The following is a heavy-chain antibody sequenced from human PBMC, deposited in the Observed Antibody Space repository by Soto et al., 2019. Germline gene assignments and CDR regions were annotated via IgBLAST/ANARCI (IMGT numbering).Heavy chain of an antibody. V-gene: IGHV4-34*01. CDR1: GGSFRGYY. CDR3: ARVRYNWNYGRYYYYYGMDV. J-gene: IGHJ6*02. D-gene: IGHD1-7*01. CDR2: INHSGST. Sequence: SETLSLTCAVYGGSFRGYYWSWIRQPPGKGLEWIGEINHSGSTNYNPSLKSRVTISVDTSKNQFSLKLSSVTAADTAVYYCARVRYNWNYGRYYYYYGMDVWGQGTTVTVSS.